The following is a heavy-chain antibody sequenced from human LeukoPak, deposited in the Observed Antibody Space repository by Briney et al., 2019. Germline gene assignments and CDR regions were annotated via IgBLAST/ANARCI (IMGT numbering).Heavy chain of an antibody. CDR1: GFSFNAYA. D-gene: IGHD3-22*01. CDR3: AKSGIPYYYDSSGYVYYFDY. Sequence: GGSLRLSCAASGFSFNAYALSWVRQAPGKGLEWLSTVTGGGDITYYADSVKGRFTISRDNSKKMLYLQMNSLRAEDTAVYYCAKSGIPYYYDSSGYVYYFDYWGQGTLVTVSS. J-gene: IGHJ4*02. V-gene: IGHV3-23*01. CDR2: VTGGGDIT.